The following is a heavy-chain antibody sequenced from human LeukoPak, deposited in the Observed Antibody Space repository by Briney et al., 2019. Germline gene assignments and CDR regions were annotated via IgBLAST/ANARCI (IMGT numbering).Heavy chain of an antibody. Sequence: GGSLRLSCAASGFTFSSYAMSWVRQAPGKGLEWVSAISGSGGSTYYADSVKGRFTISRDNYKNTLYLQMNSLRAEDTAVYYCAKDLEWGSVWGPYQLLSGALFDYWGQGTLVTVSS. CDR1: GFTFSSYA. J-gene: IGHJ4*02. CDR3: AKDLEWGSVWGPYQLLSGALFDY. V-gene: IGHV3-23*01. D-gene: IGHD2-2*01. CDR2: ISGSGGST.